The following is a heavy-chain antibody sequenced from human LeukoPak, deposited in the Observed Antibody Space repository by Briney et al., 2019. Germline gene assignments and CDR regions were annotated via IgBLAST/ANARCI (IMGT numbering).Heavy chain of an antibody. CDR2: IYYSGST. D-gene: IGHD3-10*01. CDR3: ARAVGGDGSGSL. CDR1: GVSISSTSYY. Sequence: SETLSLTCTVSGVSISSTSYYWGWIRQPPGKGLEWIASIYYSGSTYYNPSLKSRVTVSVDTSKNQFSLKLSSVTAADTAVYYCARAVGGDGSGSLWGPGTLVTVSS. J-gene: IGHJ4*02. V-gene: IGHV4-39*07.